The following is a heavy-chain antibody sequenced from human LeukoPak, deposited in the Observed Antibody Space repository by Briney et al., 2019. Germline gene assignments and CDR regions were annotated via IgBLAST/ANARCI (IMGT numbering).Heavy chain of an antibody. D-gene: IGHD3-10*01. V-gene: IGHV1-2*02. CDR3: ARPTLQTLGA. CDR2: INPNSGDT. Sequence: ASVTVSCKASGYTFTVYYMHWVRQAPGQGIEWMGWINPNSGDTDYAQRFQGRVTMTRDTSISTAYMELSRLTSDDTAVYYCARPTLQTLGAWGQGTLVTVSS. CDR1: GYTFTVYY. J-gene: IGHJ5*02.